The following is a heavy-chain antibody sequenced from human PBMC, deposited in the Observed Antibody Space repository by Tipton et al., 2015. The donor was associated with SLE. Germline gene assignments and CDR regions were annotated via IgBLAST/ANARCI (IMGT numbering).Heavy chain of an antibody. J-gene: IGHJ6*02. CDR1: GFTFSDYA. V-gene: IGHV3-23*01. Sequence: SLRLSCAASGFTFSDYAMSWIRQAPGKGLEWVSAITDNGDDTYYVDSVRSRFTISRDNSKTTLYLQMSYLRAEDTAVYYCAKRGLGSLYYGMDVWGHGTTVTVSS. D-gene: IGHD3-16*01. CDR3: AKRGLGSLYYGMDV. CDR2: ITDNGDDT.